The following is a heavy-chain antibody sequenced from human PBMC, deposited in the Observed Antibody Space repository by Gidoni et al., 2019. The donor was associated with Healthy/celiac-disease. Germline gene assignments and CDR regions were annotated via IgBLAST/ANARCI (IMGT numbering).Heavy chain of an antibody. V-gene: IGHV3-23*01. CDR3: AKDVSGYYDSSGYPTAFGY. CDR2: ISGSGGST. CDR1: GFTFSSYA. Sequence: EVQLLESGGGLVQPGGSLRLSCAASGFTFSSYAMSWVRQAPGKGLEWVSAISGSGGSTYYADSVKGRFTISRDNSKNTLYLQMNSLRAEDTAVYYCAKDVSGYYDSSGYPTAFGYWGQGTLVTVSS. J-gene: IGHJ4*02. D-gene: IGHD3-22*01.